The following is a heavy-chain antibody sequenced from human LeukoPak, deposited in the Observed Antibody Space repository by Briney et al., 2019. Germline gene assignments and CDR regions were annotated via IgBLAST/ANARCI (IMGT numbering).Heavy chain of an antibody. Sequence: PSETLSLTCTVSGGSISSSSYYWGWIRQPPGKGLEWIGYIYYSGSTNYNPSLKSRVTISVDTSKNQFSLKLSSVTAADTAVYYCARAGIYGSGSSTYYYGMDVWGQGTTVTVSS. CDR3: ARAGIYGSGSSTYYYGMDV. J-gene: IGHJ6*02. CDR1: GGSISSSSYY. D-gene: IGHD3-10*01. V-gene: IGHV4-61*05. CDR2: IYYSGST.